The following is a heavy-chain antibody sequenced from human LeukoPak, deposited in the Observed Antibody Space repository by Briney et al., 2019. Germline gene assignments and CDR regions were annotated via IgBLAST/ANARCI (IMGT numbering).Heavy chain of an antibody. Sequence: PGGSLRLSCAASGFTVSSNYMSWVRQAPGKGLEWVSVIYSGGSTYYADSVKGRFTISRDNSKNTLYLQMNGLRAEDTAVYYCARERGSSSWSYYYYMDVWGKGTTVTASS. D-gene: IGHD6-13*01. J-gene: IGHJ6*03. V-gene: IGHV3-53*01. CDR1: GFTVSSNY. CDR2: IYSGGST. CDR3: ARERGSSSWSYYYYMDV.